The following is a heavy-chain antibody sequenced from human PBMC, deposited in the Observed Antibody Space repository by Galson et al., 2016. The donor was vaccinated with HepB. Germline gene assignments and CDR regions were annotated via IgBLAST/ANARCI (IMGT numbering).Heavy chain of an antibody. CDR2: ISSSGTYI. CDR1: GFKFTTSD. D-gene: IGHD2-2*01. CDR3: ARDRGDIVVEPAAYDY. J-gene: IGHJ4*02. Sequence: SLRLSCAASGFKFTTSDLTWVRQAPGKGLEWVSSISSSGTYIYYADSVKGRFTISRDNAKNSLFLQMNSLRAEDTAVYYCARDRGDIVVEPAAYDYWGQATLVAFSS. V-gene: IGHV3-21*01.